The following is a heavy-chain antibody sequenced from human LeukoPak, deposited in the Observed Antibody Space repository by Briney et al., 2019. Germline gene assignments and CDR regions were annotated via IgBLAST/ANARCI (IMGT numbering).Heavy chain of an antibody. J-gene: IGHJ3*02. Sequence: MASETLSLTCTVSVGSISSYYWSWIRQPPGKGLEWIGYIYYSGSTNYNPSLKSRVTISVDTSKNQFSLKLSSVTAADTAVYYCARLWFGDLHAFDIWGQGTMVTVSS. CDR3: ARLWFGDLHAFDI. CDR1: VGSISSYY. CDR2: IYYSGST. V-gene: IGHV4-59*01. D-gene: IGHD3-10*01.